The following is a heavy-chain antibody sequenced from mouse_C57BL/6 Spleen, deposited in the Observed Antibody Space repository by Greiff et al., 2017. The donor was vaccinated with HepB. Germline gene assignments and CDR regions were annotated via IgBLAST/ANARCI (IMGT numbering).Heavy chain of an antibody. CDR2: ISYDGSN. D-gene: IGHD2-12*01. CDR3: AREEYYSSYAMDY. J-gene: IGHJ4*01. V-gene: IGHV3-6*01. Sequence: EVQLQQSGPGLVKPSQSLSLTCSVTGYSITSGYYWNWIRQFPGNKLEWMGYISYDGSNNYNPFLKNRISITRDTSKNQFFLKLNSVTTEDTATYNCAREEYYSSYAMDYWGQGTSVTVSS. CDR1: GYSITSGYY.